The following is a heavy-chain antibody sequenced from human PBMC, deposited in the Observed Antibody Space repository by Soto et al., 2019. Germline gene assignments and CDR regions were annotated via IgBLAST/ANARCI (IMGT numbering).Heavy chain of an antibody. Sequence: PGESLKISCKGSGYSFTSYWIGWVRQMPGKGLEWMGFIYPGDSDTRYSPSFQGQVTISADKSISTAYLQWSSLKASDTAMYYCARQDYDILTGPDAFDIWGQGTMVTVSS. V-gene: IGHV5-51*01. CDR3: ARQDYDILTGPDAFDI. D-gene: IGHD3-9*01. CDR1: GYSFTSYW. CDR2: IYPGDSDT. J-gene: IGHJ3*02.